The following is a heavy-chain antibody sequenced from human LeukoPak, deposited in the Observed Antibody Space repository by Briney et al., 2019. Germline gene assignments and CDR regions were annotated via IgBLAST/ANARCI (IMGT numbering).Heavy chain of an antibody. CDR2: IYYSGST. CDR3: ARFYDSSGYYNYYYYMDV. Sequence: SETLSLTCTVSGGSISSYYWSWIRQPPGKGLEWIGYIYYSGSTNYNPSLKSRVTISVDTSKNQFSLKLSSVTAADTAVYYCARFYDSSGYYNYYYYMDVWGKGTTVTVSS. D-gene: IGHD3-22*01. CDR1: GGSISSYY. J-gene: IGHJ6*03. V-gene: IGHV4-59*01.